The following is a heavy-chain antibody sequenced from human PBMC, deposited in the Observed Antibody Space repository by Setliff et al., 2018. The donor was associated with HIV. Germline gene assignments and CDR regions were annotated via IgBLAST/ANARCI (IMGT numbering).Heavy chain of an antibody. V-gene: IGHV3-23*01. D-gene: IGHD2-2*01. J-gene: IGHJ4*02. CDR1: GFRFRTYA. CDR3: ARGEPTILIEPAAFFDY. Sequence: GSLRLSCVASGFRFRTYAMSWVRQSQGKGLEWVSLISGDGGRATHYSDSVKGRFTISRDDSKNTLYLQMNSLRVEDTAVYYCARGEPTILIEPAAFFDYWGQGTLVTVSS. CDR2: ISGDGGRAT.